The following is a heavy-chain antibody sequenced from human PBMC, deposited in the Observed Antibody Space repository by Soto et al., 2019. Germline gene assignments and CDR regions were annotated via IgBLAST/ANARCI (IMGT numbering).Heavy chain of an antibody. V-gene: IGHV3-23*01. D-gene: IGHD1-26*01. Sequence: EVQLLESGGGMVQPGGSLRLSCAASGFTFSSYAMSWVRQAPGKVLERVSGIDGSGGSIYYADSVKGRFTISRDNSKSTLYLQLNSLRVEDTGLYYCARGVPSRSGSQGLFDCWGLGTLVTVSS. CDR1: GFTFSSYA. J-gene: IGHJ4*02. CDR2: IDGSGGSI. CDR3: ARGVPSRSGSQGLFDC.